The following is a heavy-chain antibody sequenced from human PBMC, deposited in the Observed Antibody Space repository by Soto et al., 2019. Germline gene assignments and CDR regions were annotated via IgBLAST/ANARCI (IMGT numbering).Heavy chain of an antibody. D-gene: IGHD2-15*01. CDR1: GFTFSNFG. CDR3: AKGSEVARQELDY. Sequence: QVQLVESGGGVVQPGRSLRLSCAASGFTFSNFGMHWVRQAPGKGLEWVAVLSSDGSDKYYSDSVKGRFTISRDNSKNTLFLQMNSLRVEDTAVYYCAKGSEVARQELDYWGQGTLVTVSS. CDR2: LSSDGSDK. V-gene: IGHV3-30*18. J-gene: IGHJ4*02.